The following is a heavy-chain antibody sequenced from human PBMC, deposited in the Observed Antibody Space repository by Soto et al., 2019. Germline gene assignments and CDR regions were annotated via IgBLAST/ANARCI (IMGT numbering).Heavy chain of an antibody. CDR2: ISYDRSNK. V-gene: IGHV3-30-3*01. Sequence: PGGSLRLSCAASGFTFSSYAMHWVRQAPGKGLEWVAVISYDRSNKYYADSEKGRFTISRDNAKNTLYLQMNRLRDEDTAVYYFARDLVTIFGVVSGYYYGMDVWGQGTTVTVSS. CDR3: ARDLVTIFGVVSGYYYGMDV. CDR1: GFTFSSYA. J-gene: IGHJ6*02. D-gene: IGHD3-3*01.